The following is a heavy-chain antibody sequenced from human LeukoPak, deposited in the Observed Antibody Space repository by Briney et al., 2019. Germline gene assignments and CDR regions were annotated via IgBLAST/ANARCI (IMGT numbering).Heavy chain of an antibody. J-gene: IGHJ5*02. V-gene: IGHV1-18*01. D-gene: IGHD4-17*01. CDR1: GYTFTNNG. CDR2: ISPYNGNT. Sequence: GASVTVSCKAPGYTFTNNGIIWVRQAPGQGLEWMGWISPYNGNTNYAQNLQGRVTMTTDTSTSTAYMELRSLRSDDTAVYYCARDTVTTRRFDPWGQGTLVTVSS. CDR3: ARDTVTTRRFDP.